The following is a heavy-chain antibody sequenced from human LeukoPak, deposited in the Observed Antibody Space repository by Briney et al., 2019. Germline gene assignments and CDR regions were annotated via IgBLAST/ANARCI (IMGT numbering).Heavy chain of an antibody. Sequence: GGSLRLSRAASGFTFSTYWMHWVRQAPGKGLVWVSHIKNDGSSTTYADSVKGRFTISRDNAKNTLYLQMNSLRAEDTAVYYCARDRGYTQDYWGQGTLVTVSS. V-gene: IGHV3-74*01. J-gene: IGHJ4*02. CDR1: GFTFSTYW. D-gene: IGHD5-12*01. CDR2: IKNDGSST. CDR3: ARDRGYTQDY.